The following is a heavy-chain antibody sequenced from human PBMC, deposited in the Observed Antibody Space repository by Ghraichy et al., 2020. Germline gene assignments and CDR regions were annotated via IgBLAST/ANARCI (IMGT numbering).Heavy chain of an antibody. D-gene: IGHD1-14*01. V-gene: IGHV3-7*03. CDR3: ARASRTKGLDY. CDR2: INEDGSEK. Sequence: GGSLRLSCAASGFNFSNYWMTWVRQAPGKGLEWVAHINEDGSEKYHMDSVKGRFTISRDNAKTSLYLQVNSLRTDDTALYFCARASRTKGLDYWGQGVLVTVSS. CDR1: GFNFSNYW. J-gene: IGHJ4*02.